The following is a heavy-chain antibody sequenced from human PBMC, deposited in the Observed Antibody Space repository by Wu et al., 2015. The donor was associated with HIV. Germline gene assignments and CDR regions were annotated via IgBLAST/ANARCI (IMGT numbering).Heavy chain of an antibody. D-gene: IGHD6-19*01. J-gene: IGHJ4*02. Sequence: QVPLVQSGHEVKKPGASVKISCKASGNTFNAINWVRQAPGQGLEWMGGIIPLFGTTDYAQIFQGRVTITTDESTSTAYMRLSSLRSEDTAVYYCASPRSPGFSSAWPTYFDYWGQGTLVTVSS. CDR2: IIPLFGTT. V-gene: IGHV1-69*05. CDR1: GNTFNA. CDR3: ASPRSPGFSSAWPTYFDY.